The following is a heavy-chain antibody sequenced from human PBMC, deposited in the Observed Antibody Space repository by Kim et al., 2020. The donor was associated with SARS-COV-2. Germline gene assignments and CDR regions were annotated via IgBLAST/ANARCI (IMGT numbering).Heavy chain of an antibody. J-gene: IGHJ6*02. CDR2: IYYSGST. CDR3: ASSGPLLGEWVTYGSGSPYYYGMDV. D-gene: IGHD3-10*01. Sequence: SETLSLTCTVSGGSISSSSYYWGWIRQPPGKGLEWIGSIYYSGSTYYNPSLKSRVTISVDTSKNQFSLKLSSVTAADTAVYYCASSGPLLGEWVTYGSGSPYYYGMDVWGQGTTVTVSS. V-gene: IGHV4-39*01. CDR1: GGSISSSSYY.